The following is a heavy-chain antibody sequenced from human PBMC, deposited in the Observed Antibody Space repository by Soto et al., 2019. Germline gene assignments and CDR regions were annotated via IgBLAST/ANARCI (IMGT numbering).Heavy chain of an antibody. D-gene: IGHD3-3*01. CDR3: AGSARNYDFWSGYWFDS. CDR2: MNPNSGNT. J-gene: IGHJ3*02. V-gene: IGHV1-8*01. Sequence: ASVKVSCKASGYTFTSYDINWVGQATGQGVEWMGWMNPNSGNTGYAQKFQGRVTMTRNNSISTAYMELSSLRSEDTAVFFCAGSARNYDFWSGYWFDSWGQGTKVTVSS. CDR1: GYTFTSYD.